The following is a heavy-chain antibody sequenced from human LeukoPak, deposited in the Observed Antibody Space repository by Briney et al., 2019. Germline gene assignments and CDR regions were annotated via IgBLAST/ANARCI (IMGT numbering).Heavy chain of an antibody. CDR1: GYTLTSYY. Sequence: ASVKVSCKASGYTLTSYYMHWVRQAPGQGLEWMGIINPSGGSTSYAQKFQGRVTMTRDTSTSTVYMELSSLRSEDTAVYYCAREAVVVPAAMRDAFDIWGQGTMVTVSS. J-gene: IGHJ3*02. V-gene: IGHV1-46*01. D-gene: IGHD2-2*01. CDR2: INPSGGST. CDR3: AREAVVVPAAMRDAFDI.